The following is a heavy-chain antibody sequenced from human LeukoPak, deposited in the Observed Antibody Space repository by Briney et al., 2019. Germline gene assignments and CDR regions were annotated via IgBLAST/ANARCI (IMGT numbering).Heavy chain of an antibody. CDR1: GYSISSGYY. CDR2: IYHSGST. V-gene: IGHV4-38-2*02. D-gene: IGHD3-22*01. J-gene: IGHJ4*02. Sequence: NPSETLSLTCTVSGYSISSGYYWGWIRQPPGKGLEWIGSIYHSGSTYYNPSLKSRVTISVDTSKNQFSLKLSSVTAADTAVYYCARFYYYDSSGYYYVGGPGGYWGQGTLVTVSS. CDR3: ARFYYYDSSGYYYVGGPGGY.